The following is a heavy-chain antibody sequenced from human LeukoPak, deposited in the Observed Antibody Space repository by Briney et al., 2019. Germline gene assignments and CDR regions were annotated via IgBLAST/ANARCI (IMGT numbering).Heavy chain of an antibody. V-gene: IGHV4-59*04. CDR3: ARSDSSSSVVLGSYYGMDV. J-gene: IGHJ6*02. Sequence: GSLRLSCAASGFTFSSYEMNWVRQPPGKGLEWIGTIYYSGSTYYNPSLKSRVTMSVDTSKNQFSLKVNSVTAADTAVYYCARSDSSSSVVLGSYYGMDVWGQGTTVTVCS. CDR1: GFTFSSYE. D-gene: IGHD6-6*01. CDR2: IYYSGST.